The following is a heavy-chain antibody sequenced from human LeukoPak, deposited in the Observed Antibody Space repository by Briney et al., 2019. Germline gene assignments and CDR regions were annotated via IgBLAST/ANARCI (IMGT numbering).Heavy chain of an antibody. D-gene: IGHD2-2*01. CDR2: IIPILGIA. CDR3: APPPNYCSSTSCSTDYYYYYGMDV. V-gene: IGHV1-69*04. J-gene: IGHJ6*02. Sequence: ASVKVSCKASGGTFSSYAISWVRQAPGQGLEGMGRIIPILGIANYAQKCQGRVTITADQSTSTAYMELSSLRSEDTAVYYCAPPPNYCSSTSCSTDYYYYYGMDVWGQGTTVTVSS. CDR1: GGTFSSYA.